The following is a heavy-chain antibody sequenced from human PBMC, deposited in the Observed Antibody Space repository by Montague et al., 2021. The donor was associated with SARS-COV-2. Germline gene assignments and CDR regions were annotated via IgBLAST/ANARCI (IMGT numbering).Heavy chain of an antibody. Sequence: SETLSLTCTVSGGSISSSSHYWGWIRQPPGKGLEWIGCIYYSGSTYYNPSLKSRVTISVDTSKNQFSLKLSSVTAADTAVFYCARPSGDYTIFGVVIYYMDVWGKGTTVTVSS. V-gene: IGHV4-39*01. J-gene: IGHJ6*03. D-gene: IGHD3-3*01. CDR2: IYYSGST. CDR1: GGSISSSSHY. CDR3: ARPSGDYTIFGVVIYYMDV.